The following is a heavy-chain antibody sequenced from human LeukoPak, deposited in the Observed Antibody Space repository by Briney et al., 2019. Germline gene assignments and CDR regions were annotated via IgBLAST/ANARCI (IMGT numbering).Heavy chain of an antibody. Sequence: GGSLRLSCTASGFTFGDYAMSWVRQAPGKGLQWVGFIRTKAYGGTREYAASVKGRFTISRDDSKSLAYLQMNNLKTEDTAVYFCTRVDTTMIQYYLDYWGQGTLVTVSS. CDR3: TRVDTTMIQYYLDY. J-gene: IGHJ4*02. CDR1: GFTFGDYA. CDR2: IRTKAYGGTR. D-gene: IGHD5-18*01. V-gene: IGHV3-49*04.